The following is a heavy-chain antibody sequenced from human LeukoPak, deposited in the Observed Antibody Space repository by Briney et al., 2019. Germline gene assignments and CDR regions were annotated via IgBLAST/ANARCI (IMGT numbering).Heavy chain of an antibody. D-gene: IGHD3-16*01. CDR1: GYTFISYD. V-gene: IGHV1-8*01. Sequence: GASVKVSCKASGYTFISYDISWVRQATGQGLEWMGWVNPENGDSGYAQKFQGRVTMTRDTSINTAYLELSRLSLEDTGVYYCARGWFRPVGGVTRYYYYKDVWGKGTAVTIS. CDR2: VNPENGDS. J-gene: IGHJ6*03. CDR3: ARGWFRPVGGVTRYYYYKDV.